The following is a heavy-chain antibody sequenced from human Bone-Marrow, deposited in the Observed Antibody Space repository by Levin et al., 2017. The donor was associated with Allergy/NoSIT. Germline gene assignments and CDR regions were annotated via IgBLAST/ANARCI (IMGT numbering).Heavy chain of an antibody. J-gene: IGHJ4*02. CDR3: AKSAAVPGRHPPFDS. CDR2: ISDSGTYR. V-gene: IGHV3-23*01. Sequence: LSLTCAASGFTFSTYAMNWVRQAPGKGLEWVSGISDSGTYRYYTDSVRGRFTISRDNSNKTVYLQMDSLRAEDTALYYCAKSAAVPGRHPPFDSWGQGSLVTVSS. CDR1: GFTFSTYA. D-gene: IGHD6-19*01.